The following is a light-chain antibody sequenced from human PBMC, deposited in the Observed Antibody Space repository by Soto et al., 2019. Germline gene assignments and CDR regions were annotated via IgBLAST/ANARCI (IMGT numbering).Light chain of an antibody. J-gene: IGLJ2*01. V-gene: IGLV2-14*01. CDR1: SSDVGGYNY. CDR3: SSYTSSSTL. Sequence: QSALTQPASVSGSPGQSITISCTGTSSDVGGYNYVSWYQQHPGKAPKLMIYDVSNRPSGVSNRCSGSKSGNTASLTISGPQAEDEADYYCSSYTSSSTLFGGGTKLTVL. CDR2: DVS.